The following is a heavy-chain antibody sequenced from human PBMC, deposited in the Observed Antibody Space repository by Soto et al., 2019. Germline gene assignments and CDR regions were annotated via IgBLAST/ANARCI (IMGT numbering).Heavy chain of an antibody. CDR3: AREVVTETTLGYFDS. Sequence: QVHLVQSGAEVKKSGSSVRVSCTASGGTFTNDAISWVRQAPGQGLEWLGRIIPFFGTPDYSQSFQGRLKITADVSTCTAYIELRSLKSDDMAVYYCAREVVTETTLGYFDSWGKGTLITVSS. V-gene: IGHV1-69*01. J-gene: IGHJ4*02. CDR1: GGTFTNDA. D-gene: IGHD2-21*02. CDR2: IIPFFGTP.